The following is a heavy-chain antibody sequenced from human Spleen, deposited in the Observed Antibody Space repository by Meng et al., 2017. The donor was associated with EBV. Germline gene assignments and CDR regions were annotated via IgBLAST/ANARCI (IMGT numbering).Heavy chain of an antibody. CDR3: VRAHGSGDY. Sequence: VQCGRAGEGVVAAGSSPSLFVNAPHLTFSTFALGWVRHAPGKGLVWVSSITSSGGTTYYADSVRGRFTISRDNSKITLFLQMNSLRVEDTAVYYCVRAHGSGDYWGQGTLVTVSS. CDR2: ITSSGGTT. CDR1: HLTFSTFA. J-gene: IGHJ4*02. V-gene: IGHV3-23*01. D-gene: IGHD6-19*01.